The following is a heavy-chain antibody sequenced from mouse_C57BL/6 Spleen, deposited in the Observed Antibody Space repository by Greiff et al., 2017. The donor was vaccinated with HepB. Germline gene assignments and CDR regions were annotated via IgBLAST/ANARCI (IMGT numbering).Heavy chain of an antibody. V-gene: IGHV1-39*01. J-gene: IGHJ3*01. CDR2: INPNYGTT. CDR3: VSEGPLWLRRGSWFAY. Sequence: VQLQQSGPELVKPGASVKISCKASGYSFTDYNMNWVKQSNGKSLEWIGVINPNYGTTSYNQKFKGKATLTVDQSSSTAYMQLNSLTSEDSAVYYCVSEGPLWLRRGSWFAYWGQGTLVTVSA. CDR1: GYSFTDYN. D-gene: IGHD2-2*01.